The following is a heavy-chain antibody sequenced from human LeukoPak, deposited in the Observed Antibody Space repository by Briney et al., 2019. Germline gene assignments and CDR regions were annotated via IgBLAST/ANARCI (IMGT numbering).Heavy chain of an antibody. CDR3: ARDRGFLEVDP. Sequence: SETLSLTCAVYGGSFSGYYWSWIRQPPGKGLEWIGEINHSGSTNYNPSLKSRVTISVDTSKNQFSLKLSSVTAADTAVYYCARDRGFLEVDPWGQGTLVTVSS. CDR1: GGSFSGYY. CDR2: INHSGST. D-gene: IGHD3-3*01. V-gene: IGHV4-34*01. J-gene: IGHJ5*02.